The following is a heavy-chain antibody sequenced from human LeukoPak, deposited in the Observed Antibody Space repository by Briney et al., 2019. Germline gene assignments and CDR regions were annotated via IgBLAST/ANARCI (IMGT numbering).Heavy chain of an antibody. D-gene: IGHD1-1*01. Sequence: GGSLRLSCAASGFTFSSYWMHWVRQAPGKGLMWVSRINSDGSSTSYADSVKGRFTISRDNAKNTLYLQMNSLRAEDTAVYYCVRGEYNWNDGLFDYWGQGTLVTVSS. V-gene: IGHV3-74*01. CDR3: VRGEYNWNDGLFDY. CDR1: GFTFSSYW. J-gene: IGHJ4*02. CDR2: INSDGSST.